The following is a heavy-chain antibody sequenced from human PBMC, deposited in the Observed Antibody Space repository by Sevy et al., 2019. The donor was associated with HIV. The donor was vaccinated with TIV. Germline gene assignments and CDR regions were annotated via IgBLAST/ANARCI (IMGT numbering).Heavy chain of an antibody. Sequence: GGSLRLSCAASGFIFSNFGINWVRQAPGKGLEWVAIIWHDGTKKHYLESVKGRFTISRDNSKNTVYLQMNSLRVEDSGTYYCVRVTPDEDGTTLDSRGLGTLVTVSS. CDR3: VRVTPDEDGTTLDS. J-gene: IGHJ4*02. V-gene: IGHV3-33*01. D-gene: IGHD4-4*01. CDR1: GFIFSNFG. CDR2: IWHDGTKK.